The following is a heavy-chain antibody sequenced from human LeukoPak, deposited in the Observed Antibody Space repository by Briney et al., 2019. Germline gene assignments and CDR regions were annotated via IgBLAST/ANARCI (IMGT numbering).Heavy chain of an antibody. Sequence: SETLSLTCAVYGGSFSGYYWSWIRHPPGKGLEWIGEINHSGSTNYNPSLKSRVTISVDTSKNQFSLKLSSVTAADTAVYYCARGVYCSSTSCSPGDWFDPWGQGTLVTVSS. V-gene: IGHV4-34*01. CDR2: INHSGST. D-gene: IGHD2-2*01. CDR1: GGSFSGYY. J-gene: IGHJ5*02. CDR3: ARGVYCSSTSCSPGDWFDP.